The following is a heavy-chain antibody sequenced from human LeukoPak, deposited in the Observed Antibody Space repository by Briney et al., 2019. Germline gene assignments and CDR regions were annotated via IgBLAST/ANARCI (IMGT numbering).Heavy chain of an antibody. Sequence: PSETLSLTCTVSGGSISSYYWSWIRQPPGKGLEWIGYIYYSGSTNYNPSLKSRVTISVDTSKNQFSLKLSSVTAADTAVYYCAGATTHDAFDIWGQGTMVTVSS. D-gene: IGHD1-26*01. CDR2: IYYSGST. CDR1: GGSISSYY. J-gene: IGHJ3*02. V-gene: IGHV4-59*01. CDR3: AGATTHDAFDI.